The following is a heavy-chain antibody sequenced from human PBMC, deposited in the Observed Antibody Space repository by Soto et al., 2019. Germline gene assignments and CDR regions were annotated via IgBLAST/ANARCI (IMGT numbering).Heavy chain of an antibody. CDR2: ISSSSSTI. D-gene: IGHD2-2*01. CDR1: GFTFSSYS. V-gene: IGHV3-48*02. CDR3: ARDLRGRYQLLPAQGMDV. Sequence: QAGGSLRLSCAASGFTFSSYSMNWVRQAPGKGLEWVSYISSSSSTIYYADSVKGRFTISRDNAKNSLYLQMNSLRDEDTAVYYCARDLRGRYQLLPAQGMDVWGQGTTVTVSS. J-gene: IGHJ6*02.